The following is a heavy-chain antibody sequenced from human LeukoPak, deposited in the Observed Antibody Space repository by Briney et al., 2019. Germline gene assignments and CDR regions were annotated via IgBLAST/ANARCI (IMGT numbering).Heavy chain of an antibody. CDR3: ARVGGRYSPLGY. V-gene: IGHV3-7*01. CDR1: GFTFSSYW. J-gene: IGHJ4*02. Sequence: GGSLRLSCAASGFTFSSYWMSWVRQAPGKGLEWVANIKQDGSEKYYVDSVKGRFTISRDNAKNTLYLQMISLRAEDTAVYYCARVGGRYSPLGYWGQGTLVTVSS. D-gene: IGHD3-16*02. CDR2: IKQDGSEK.